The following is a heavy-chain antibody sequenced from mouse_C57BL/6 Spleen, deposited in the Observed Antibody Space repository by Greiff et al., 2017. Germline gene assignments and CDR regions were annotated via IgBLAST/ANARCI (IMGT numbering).Heavy chain of an antibody. CDR2: IRSKSNNYAT. CDR1: GFSFNTYA. Sequence: EVQRVESGGGLVQPKGSLKLSCAASGFSFNTYAMNWVRQAPGKGLEWVARIRSKSNNYATYYADSVKDRFTISRDDSESMLYLQMNNLKTEDTAMYYCVRGSTATGFGYWGQGTTLTVSS. D-gene: IGHD4-1*02. CDR3: VRGSTATGFGY. J-gene: IGHJ2*01. V-gene: IGHV10-1*01.